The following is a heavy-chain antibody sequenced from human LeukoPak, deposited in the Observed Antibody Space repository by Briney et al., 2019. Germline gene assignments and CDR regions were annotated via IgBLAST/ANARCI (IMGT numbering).Heavy chain of an antibody. J-gene: IGHJ6*03. D-gene: IGHD6-13*01. CDR1: GYSFTSYW. V-gene: IGHV5-51*01. CDR2: IYPGDSDT. Sequence: GESLKISCKGSGYSFTSYWIGWVRQMPGKGLEWMGIIYPGDSDTRYSPSFQGQVTISADKSISTAYLQWSGLKASDTAMYYCARLGYTQRYYYYYMDVWGKGTTVTVSS. CDR3: ARLGYTQRYYYYYMDV.